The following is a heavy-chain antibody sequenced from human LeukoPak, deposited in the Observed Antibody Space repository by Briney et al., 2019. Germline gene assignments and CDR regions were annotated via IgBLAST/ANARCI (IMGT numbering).Heavy chain of an antibody. Sequence: GRSLRLSCAASGFTFDDYAMHWVRQAPGKGLEWISAISWNSGSIGYADSAKGRFTISRDNAKNSLYLQMNSLRAEDTALYYCTKDNYDFWSGYSTFDPWGQGTLVTVSS. CDR1: GFTFDDYA. CDR3: TKDNYDFWSGYSTFDP. D-gene: IGHD3-3*01. V-gene: IGHV3-9*01. CDR2: ISWNSGSI. J-gene: IGHJ5*02.